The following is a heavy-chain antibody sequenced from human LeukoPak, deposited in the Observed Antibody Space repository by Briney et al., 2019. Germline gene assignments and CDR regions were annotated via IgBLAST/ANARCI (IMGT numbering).Heavy chain of an antibody. CDR3: ARDGLGAVAGGNNWFDP. J-gene: IGHJ5*02. D-gene: IGHD6-19*01. V-gene: IGHV1-2*02. CDR1: GYTFTGYY. Sequence: ASVKVSCKASGYTFTGYYMHWVRQAPGQGLEWMGWINPNSGGTNYAQKFQGRVTMTRDTSISKAYMVLSRVRSDDPAVYCCARDGLGAVAGGNNWFDPWGQGTLVTVSS. CDR2: INPNSGGT.